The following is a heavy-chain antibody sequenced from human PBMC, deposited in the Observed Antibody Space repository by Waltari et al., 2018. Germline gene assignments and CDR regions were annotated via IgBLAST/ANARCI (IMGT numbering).Heavy chain of an antibody. D-gene: IGHD3-3*01. Sequence: QVQLQESGPGLVKPSETLSLTCAVSGYSISSGYYWGWIRQPPGKGLEWIGSIYHSGSTSYNPSLKSRVTISVDTSKNQFSLKLSSVTAADTAVYYCARPLVRFSVLDAFDIWGQGTMVTVSS. CDR2: IYHSGST. CDR3: ARPLVRFSVLDAFDI. CDR1: GYSISSGYY. J-gene: IGHJ3*02. V-gene: IGHV4-38-2*01.